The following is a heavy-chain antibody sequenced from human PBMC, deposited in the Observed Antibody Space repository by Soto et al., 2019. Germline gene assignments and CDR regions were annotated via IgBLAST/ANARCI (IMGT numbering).Heavy chain of an antibody. V-gene: IGHV1-46*01. J-gene: IGHJ6*02. CDR2: INPSGGST. D-gene: IGHD3-3*01. Sequence: ASLAVSCESCGYAFASYYMHCVRQAHGQGLEWMGRINPSGGSTSYAQKFQGRVTMTRDTSTSTVYMELSSLRSEDTAVYYCARGIYNFWSGYYSFYYGMDFWCQGPTVT. CDR1: GYAFASYY. CDR3: ARGIYNFWSGYYSFYYGMDF.